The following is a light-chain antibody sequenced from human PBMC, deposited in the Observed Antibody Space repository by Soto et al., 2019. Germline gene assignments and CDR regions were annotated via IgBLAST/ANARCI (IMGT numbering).Light chain of an antibody. CDR2: EVS. CDR3: SSYTSISTHVV. J-gene: IGLJ2*01. V-gene: IGLV2-14*01. CDR1: SSDVGGYNY. Sequence: QSVLTQPASVSGSPGQSITISCTGTSSDVGGYNYVSWYQQHPGKAPKLMIYEVSNRPSGVSNRFSGSKSGNTASLTISGIQAEDEADYYCSSYTSISTHVVFGGGTKLTVL.